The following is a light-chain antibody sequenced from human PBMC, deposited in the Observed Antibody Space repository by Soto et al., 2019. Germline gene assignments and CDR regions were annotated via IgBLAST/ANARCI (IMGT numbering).Light chain of an antibody. V-gene: IGKV3-20*01. CDR2: GAS. CDR3: QQHASSPRT. J-gene: IGKJ1*01. CDR1: QSLSRTY. Sequence: EIVLTQSPGTLSLSPGERATLSCRASQSLSRTYLAWYQQNPGQAPRLLIYGASSRATGIPDRFSGSGYGTDFTLTISRLEPEYFAVYFCQQHASSPRTFGQGTKLEIK.